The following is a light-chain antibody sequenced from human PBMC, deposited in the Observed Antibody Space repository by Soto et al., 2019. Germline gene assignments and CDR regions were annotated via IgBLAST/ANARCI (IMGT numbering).Light chain of an antibody. V-gene: IGLV2-14*03. J-gene: IGLJ1*01. CDR3: SSYTSSSVPYV. Sequence: QSALTQPASVSGSPGQSITISCTGTSSDVGGYNYVSWYQQHPGKPPKLMIYEVSNRPSGVSNRFSGSKSGSTASLTISGLQAEDEADYYCSSYTSSSVPYVFGTGTKLTVL. CDR2: EVS. CDR1: SSDVGGYNY.